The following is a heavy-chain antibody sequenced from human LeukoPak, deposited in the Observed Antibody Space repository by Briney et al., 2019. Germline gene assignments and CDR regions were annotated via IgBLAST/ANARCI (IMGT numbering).Heavy chain of an antibody. CDR1: GFTFSNYA. CDR2: LSGSGGST. Sequence: GGSLRLSCAASGFTFSNYAMSWVRQAPGKGLEWVSALSGSGGSTYYADSVQGRFTISRDNSENTLFLQMNSLRAEDTAEYYCAKDLGFSSGWYYFDCWGQGTLVTVSS. J-gene: IGHJ4*02. V-gene: IGHV3-23*01. D-gene: IGHD6-19*01. CDR3: AKDLGFSSGWYYFDC.